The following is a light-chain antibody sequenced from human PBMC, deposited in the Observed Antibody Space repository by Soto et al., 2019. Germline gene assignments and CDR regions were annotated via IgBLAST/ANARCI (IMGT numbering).Light chain of an antibody. CDR1: QSVSTN. CDR3: QQYNNWPPYT. V-gene: IGKV3-15*01. Sequence: EIVMTQSPAAMSVSPGERASLSCRASQSVSTNLAWYQQKPGQAPRLLIYDASTRATGIPDRFSGSGSGTQFTLTISGPQSEDSAVYYCQQYNNWPPYTFGQGPKLEIK. CDR2: DAS. J-gene: IGKJ2*01.